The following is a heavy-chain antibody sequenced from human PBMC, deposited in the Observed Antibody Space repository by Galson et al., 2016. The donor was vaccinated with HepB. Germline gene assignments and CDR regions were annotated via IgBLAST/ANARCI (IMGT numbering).Heavy chain of an antibody. CDR1: GGSVSSDNYY. CDR3: ARAAGTIWFGHFHFFDY. D-gene: IGHD3-10*01. V-gene: IGHV4-61*01. J-gene: IGHJ4*02. CDR2: IHYTGST. Sequence: SETLSLTCTVSGGSVSSDNYYWSWIRQPPGKGLEWIGYIHYTGSTKYNPSLKSRVTISVDTSKNQFSLRLSSVTAADTAVYYCARAAGTIWFGHFHFFDYWGQGTLAPVSS.